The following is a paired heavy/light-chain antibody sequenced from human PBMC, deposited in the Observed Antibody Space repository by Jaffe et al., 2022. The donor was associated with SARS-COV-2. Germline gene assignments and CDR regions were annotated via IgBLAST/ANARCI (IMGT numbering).Heavy chain of an antibody. CDR3: ARDLALPEDYYYSAMDV. V-gene: IGHV3-30-3*01. D-gene: IGHD2-2*01. CDR2: ISYDGSQK. CDR1: GFTFSSYT. Sequence: QVQLVESGGGVVQPGRSLRLSCAASGFTFSSYTMHWVRQAPGKGLEWVAVISYDGSQKYNADSVKGRFTISRDNSKNTLYLQMNSLRAEDTAVYYCARDLALPEDYYYSAMDVWGQGTTVTVSS. J-gene: IGHJ6*02.
Light chain of an antibody. CDR2: DNN. Sequence: QSVLTQPPSVSAAPGQKVTISCSGSSSNIGNNFVSWYQQLPGTAPKLLIYDNNKRPSGIPDRFSGSKSGTSATLGITGLQTGDEADYYCGTWDSSLSAVVFGGGTKLTVL. J-gene: IGLJ2*01. V-gene: IGLV1-51*01. CDR1: SSNIGNNF. CDR3: GTWDSSLSAVV.